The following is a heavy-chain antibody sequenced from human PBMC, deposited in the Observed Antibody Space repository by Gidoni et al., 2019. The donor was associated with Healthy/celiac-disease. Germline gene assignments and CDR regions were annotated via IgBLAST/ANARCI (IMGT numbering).Heavy chain of an antibody. V-gene: IGHV3-30*02. D-gene: IGHD3-3*01. J-gene: IGHJ4*02. CDR1: GFTSSSYD. CDR3: AKAPEIRFLEWLYRD. Sequence: QVQLVESGGGVVQPGWSLRLSCAPSGFTSSSYDMHWVRQAPGKGLEWGAFIRYDGSNKYYADSVKGRFTISRDNSKNTLYLQMNSLRAEDTAVYYCAKAPEIRFLEWLYRDWGQGTLVTVSS. CDR2: IRYDGSNK.